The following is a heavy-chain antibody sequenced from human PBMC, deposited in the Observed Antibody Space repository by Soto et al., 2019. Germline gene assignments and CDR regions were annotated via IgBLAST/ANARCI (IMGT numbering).Heavy chain of an antibody. CDR1: GGSFSGYY. V-gene: IGHV4-34*01. Sequence: SETLSLTCAVYGGSFSGYYWSWIRQPPGKGLEWIGEINHSGSTNYNPSLKSRVTISVDTSKNQFSLKLSSVTAADTAVYYCARVEQGASSSSDYYFDYWGQGTLVTVSS. CDR2: INHSGST. CDR3: ARVEQGASSSSDYYFDY. J-gene: IGHJ4*02. D-gene: IGHD6-6*01.